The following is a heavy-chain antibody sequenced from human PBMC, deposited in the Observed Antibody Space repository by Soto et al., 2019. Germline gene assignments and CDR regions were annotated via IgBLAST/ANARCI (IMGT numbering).Heavy chain of an antibody. CDR3: ARDYYDSSGYYFGDYYFDY. CDR2: ISAYNGNT. J-gene: IGHJ4*02. CDR1: GYTFTSYG. V-gene: IGHV1-18*01. Sequence: ASVKVSCKASGYTFTSYGIIWVRQAPGQGLEWMGWISAYNGNTNYAQKLQGRVTMTTDTSTSTAYMELRSLRSDDTAVYYCARDYYDSSGYYFGDYYFDYWGQGTLVTVSS. D-gene: IGHD3-22*01.